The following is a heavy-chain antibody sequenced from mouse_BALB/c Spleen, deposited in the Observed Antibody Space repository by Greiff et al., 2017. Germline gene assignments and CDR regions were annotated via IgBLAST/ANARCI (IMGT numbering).Heavy chain of an antibody. V-gene: IGHV14-3*02. Sequence: EVQLQQSGAELVKPGASVKLSCTASGFNIKDTYMHWVKQRPEQGLEWIGRIDPANGNTKYDPKFQGKATITADTSSNTAYLQLSSLTSEDTAVYYCATLYGYLFDYWGQGTTLTVSS. D-gene: IGHD2-2*01. J-gene: IGHJ2*01. CDR3: ATLYGYLFDY. CDR1: GFNIKDTY. CDR2: IDPANGNT.